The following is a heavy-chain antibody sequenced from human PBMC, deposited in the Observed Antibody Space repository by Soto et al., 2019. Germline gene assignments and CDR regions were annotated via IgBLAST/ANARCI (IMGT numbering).Heavy chain of an antibody. CDR1: GFTFSSYG. CDR2: ISYDGSNK. Sequence: VGSLRLSCAASGFTFSSYGMHWVRQAPGKGLEWVAVISYDGSNKYYADSVKGRFTISRDNSKNTLYLQMNSLRAEDTAVYYCAKDLRYCSSTSCYYYYYVMDVWGQGPMFPVSS. J-gene: IGHJ6*02. V-gene: IGHV3-30*18. D-gene: IGHD2-2*01. CDR3: AKDLRYCSSTSCYYYYYVMDV.